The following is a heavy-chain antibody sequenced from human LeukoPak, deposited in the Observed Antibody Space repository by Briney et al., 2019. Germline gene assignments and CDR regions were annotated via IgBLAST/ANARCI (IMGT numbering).Heavy chain of an antibody. D-gene: IGHD2-15*01. J-gene: IGHJ4*02. CDR2: IKQDGSEK. V-gene: IGHV3-7*01. CDR3: ARDYCSGGSCYIDY. CDR1: GFTFSSYG. Sequence: GGSLRLSCAASGFTFSSYGMHWVRQAPGKGLEWVANIKQDGSEKYHVDSVKGRFTISRDNAKNSLYLQMNSLRAEDTAVYYCARDYCSGGSCYIDYWGQGTLVTVSS.